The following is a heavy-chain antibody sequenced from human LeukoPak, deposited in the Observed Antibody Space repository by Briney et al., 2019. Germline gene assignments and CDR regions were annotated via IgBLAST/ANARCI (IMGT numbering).Heavy chain of an antibody. CDR1: GFTFSSYG. V-gene: IGHV3-30*02. CDR3: AEVLYYDFWSGYSYYFDY. D-gene: IGHD3-3*01. J-gene: IGHJ4*02. CDR2: IRYDGSSK. Sequence: GALRLSCAASGFTFSSYGMHWVRQAPGKGLEWVAFIRYDGSSKYYADSVKGRFTISRDNSKNTLYLQMNSLRAEDTAVYYCAEVLYYDFWSGYSYYFDYWGQGTLVTVSS.